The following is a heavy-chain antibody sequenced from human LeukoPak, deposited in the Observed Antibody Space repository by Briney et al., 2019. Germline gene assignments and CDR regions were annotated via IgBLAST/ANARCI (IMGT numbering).Heavy chain of an antibody. D-gene: IGHD3-22*01. CDR2: ISSSSTYI. Sequence: SGGSLRLSCAASGFTFSTYSMNWVRQAPGKGLEWVSSISSSSTYIYYADSLKGRFTISRDNAKNSLYLQMNSLRAEDTAVYDCARALHNDSSGYLSGCFDYWGQGTLVTVSS. J-gene: IGHJ4*02. CDR3: ARALHNDSSGYLSGCFDY. CDR1: GFTFSTYS. V-gene: IGHV3-21*01.